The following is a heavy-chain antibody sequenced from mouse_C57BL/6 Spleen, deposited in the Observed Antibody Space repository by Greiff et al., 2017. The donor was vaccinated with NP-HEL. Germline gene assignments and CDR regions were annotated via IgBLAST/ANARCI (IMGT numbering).Heavy chain of an antibody. J-gene: IGHJ4*01. D-gene: IGHD2-4*01. CDR1: GFTFSSYA. CDR3: ARELGDYQYYYAMDY. CDR2: ISDGGSYT. V-gene: IGHV5-4*01. Sequence: EVQLQESGGGLVKPGGSLKLSCAASGFTFSSYAMSWVRQTPEKRLEWVATISDGGSYTYYPDNVKGRFTISRDNAKNNLYLQMSHLKSEDTAMYYGARELGDYQYYYAMDYWGQGTSVTVSS.